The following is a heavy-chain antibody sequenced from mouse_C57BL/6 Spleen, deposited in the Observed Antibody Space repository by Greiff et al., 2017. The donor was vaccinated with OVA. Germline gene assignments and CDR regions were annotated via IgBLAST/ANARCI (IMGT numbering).Heavy chain of an antibody. V-gene: IGHV1-64*01. D-gene: IGHD1-1*01. CDR1: GYTFTSYW. Sequence: VQLQQSGAELVKPGASVKLSCKASGYTFTSYWMHWVKQRPGQGLEWIGMIHPNSGSTNYNEKFKSKATLTVDKSSSTAYMQLSSLTSEDSAVYYCARSLYGTYYFDYWGQGTTLTVSS. CDR3: ARSLYGTYYFDY. J-gene: IGHJ2*01. CDR2: IHPNSGST.